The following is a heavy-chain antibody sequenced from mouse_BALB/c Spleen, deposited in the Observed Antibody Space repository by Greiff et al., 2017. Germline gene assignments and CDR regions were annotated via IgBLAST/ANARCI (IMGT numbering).Heavy chain of an antibody. CDR1: GFTFSSYA. V-gene: IGHV5-9-4*01. J-gene: IGHJ4*01. CDR2: ISSGGSYT. Sequence: EVHLVESGGGLVKPGGSLKLSCAASGFTFSSYAMSWVRQSPEKRLEWVAEISSGGSYTYYPDTVTGRFTISRDNAKNTLYLEMSSLRSEDTAMYYCARGRDYEAMDYWGQGTSVTVSS. CDR3: ARGRDYEAMDY.